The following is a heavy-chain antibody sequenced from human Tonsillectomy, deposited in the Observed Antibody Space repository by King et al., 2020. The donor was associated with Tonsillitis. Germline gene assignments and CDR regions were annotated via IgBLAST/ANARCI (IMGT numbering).Heavy chain of an antibody. V-gene: IGHV3-15*01. D-gene: IGHD1-26*01. J-gene: IGHJ4*02. CDR2: SKPKTDGGTT. CDR3: TPSIRAHQDS. CDR1: GFTFSNAW. Sequence: VQLVESGGGLVKPGGSLRVSCVLSGFTFSNAWMNWVRQAPGKGLEWVGESKPKTDGGTTDYAAPVKGRFTISRDDSKNTLYLQMNRLKIEDTGVYHCTPSIRAHQDSWGQGTLVTVSS.